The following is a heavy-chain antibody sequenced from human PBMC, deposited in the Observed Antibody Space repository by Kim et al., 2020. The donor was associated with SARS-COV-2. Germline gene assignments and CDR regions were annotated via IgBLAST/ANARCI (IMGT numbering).Heavy chain of an antibody. D-gene: IGHD3-10*01. CDR3: ARGLQGFGELLSPLAPGNWFDP. V-gene: IGHV4-34*01. CDR1: GGSFSGYY. Sequence: SETLSLTCAVYGGSFSGYYWSWIRQPPGKGLEWIGEINHSGSTNYNPSLKSRVTISVDTSKNQFSLKLSSVTAADTAVYYCARGLQGFGELLSPLAPGNWFDPWGQGTLVTVSS. J-gene: IGHJ5*02. CDR2: INHSGST.